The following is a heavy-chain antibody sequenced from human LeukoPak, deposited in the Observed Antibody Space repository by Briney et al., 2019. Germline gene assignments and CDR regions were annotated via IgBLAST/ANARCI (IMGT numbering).Heavy chain of an antibody. CDR1: GFTFSSYG. J-gene: IGHJ4*02. D-gene: IGHD6-19*01. CDR3: ARAVGYSSGYGY. V-gene: IGHV3-30*03. Sequence: GGSLRLSCAASGFTFSSYGMHWVRQAPGKGLEWVAVISYDGSNKYYADSVKGRFTISRDNSKNTLYLQMNSLRAEDTAVYYCARAVGYSSGYGYWGQGTLVTVSS. CDR2: ISYDGSNK.